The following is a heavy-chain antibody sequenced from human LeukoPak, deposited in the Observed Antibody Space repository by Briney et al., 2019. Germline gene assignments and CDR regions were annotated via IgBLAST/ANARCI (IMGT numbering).Heavy chain of an antibody. V-gene: IGHV3-21*01. CDR3: ARDGGYDSAHFDP. J-gene: IGHJ5*02. CDR1: GFSFRYYS. D-gene: IGHD5-12*01. CDR2: ISTSSSYI. Sequence: PGGSLRLSCAASGFSFRYYSMNWVRQAPGKGLEWVSSISTSSSYIHYADSVKGRFTISRDNARGALFLQMNSLRAEDTALYYCARDGGYDSAHFDPWGQGILVTVSS.